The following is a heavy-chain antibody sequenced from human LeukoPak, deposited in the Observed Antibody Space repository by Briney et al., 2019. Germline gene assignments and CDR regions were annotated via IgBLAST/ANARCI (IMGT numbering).Heavy chain of an antibody. J-gene: IGHJ4*02. CDR2: INWSGGST. Sequence: GGSLRLSCTASGVAFDEHGMSWVRQVPGKGLEWVSGINWSGGSTGYADPLRGRFTISRDNAKNSLYLQMDSLRAEDTALYYCARAPITSPFYFDYWGQGTLVTVSS. CDR1: GVAFDEHG. D-gene: IGHD2-2*01. CDR3: ARAPITSPFYFDY. V-gene: IGHV3-20*04.